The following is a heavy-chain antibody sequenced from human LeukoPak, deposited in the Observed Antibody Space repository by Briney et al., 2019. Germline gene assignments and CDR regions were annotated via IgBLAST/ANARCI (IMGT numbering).Heavy chain of an antibody. CDR1: GYTLTSYG. D-gene: IGHD6-19*01. V-gene: IGHV1-18*01. CDR2: VSAYNGNT. Sequence: PGASVKVSCKASGYTLTSYGISWVRPAPGQGLEWMGWVSAYNGNTNYAQKLQGRVTMTPDTSTSTAYMELRSLRSDDTAVYYCARVAVAGVNAFDIWGQGTMVTVSS. CDR3: ARVAVAGVNAFDI. J-gene: IGHJ3*02.